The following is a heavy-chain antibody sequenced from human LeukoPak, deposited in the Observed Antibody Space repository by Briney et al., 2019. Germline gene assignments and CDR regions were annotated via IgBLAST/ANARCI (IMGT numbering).Heavy chain of an antibody. J-gene: IGHJ4*02. V-gene: IGHV1-8*03. CDR1: RYTFTSYD. CDR2: MNPNSGNT. CDR3: ARGIGGRFLEWFFDY. D-gene: IGHD3-3*01. Sequence: GASVKVSCNASRYTFTSYDINWVRQATGQGLEWMGWMNPNSGNTGYAQKFQGRVTITRNTSISTAYMELSSLRSEDTAVYYCARGIGGRFLEWFFDYWGQGTLVTVSS.